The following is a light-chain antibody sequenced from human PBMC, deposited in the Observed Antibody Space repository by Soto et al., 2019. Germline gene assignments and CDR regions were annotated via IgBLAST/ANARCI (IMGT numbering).Light chain of an antibody. CDR3: CSYAGRSVV. CDR2: DVS. CDR1: SSDVGGYNY. V-gene: IGLV2-11*01. J-gene: IGLJ2*01. Sequence: QSALTQPRSVSGSPGQSVTISCTGTSSDVGGYNYVSWYQQHPGKAPKLMIYDVSKRPSGVSDRFSGSKSGNTASLTISGLHAEDEAYYYCCSYAGRSVVFGGGTKVTVL.